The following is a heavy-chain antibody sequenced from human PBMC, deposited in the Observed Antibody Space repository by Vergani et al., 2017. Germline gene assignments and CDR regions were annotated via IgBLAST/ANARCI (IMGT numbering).Heavy chain of an antibody. D-gene: IGHD2-2*02. CDR1: GYTFTSYY. CDR3: ARGCGSTSCYKRGEDWFDP. V-gene: IGHV1-46*01. J-gene: IGHJ5*02. Sequence: QVQLVQSGAELKKPGASVKVSCQASGYTFTSYYIHWVRQAPGQGLEWMGVINPSGGSTNYAQNFQGRVTMTRDTSTSTVFMDLSSLRSEATAVYYCARGCGSTSCYKRGEDWFDPWGQGTLVTVSS. CDR2: INPSGGST.